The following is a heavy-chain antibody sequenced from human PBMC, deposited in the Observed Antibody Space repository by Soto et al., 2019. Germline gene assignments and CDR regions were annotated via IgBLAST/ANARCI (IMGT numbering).Heavy chain of an antibody. D-gene: IGHD1-20*01. J-gene: IGHJ6*02. CDR1: GGSISSGGYY. CDR3: AREYNRYRYYGMDV. Sequence: QVQLQESGPGLVKPSQTLSLTCTVSGGSISSGGYYWSWIRQHPGKGLEWIGYIYYSGSTYYNPSLKSRVTTSVDTSKNQFSLKLSSVTAADTAVYYCAREYNRYRYYGMDVWGQGTTVNGSS. CDR2: IYYSGST. V-gene: IGHV4-31*03.